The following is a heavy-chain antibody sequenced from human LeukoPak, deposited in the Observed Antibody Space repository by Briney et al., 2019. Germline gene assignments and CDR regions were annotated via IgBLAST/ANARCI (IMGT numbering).Heavy chain of an antibody. CDR1: GGSISSSSYY. Sequence: SETLSLTCTVSGGSISSSSYYWGWIRQPPGKGLEWIGSIYYSGNTYYNPSLRSRVTISVDTSKNQFSLKLSSVTAADTAVYYCARHAHSSGWYYFDYWGQGTLVTVSS. V-gene: IGHV4-39*01. CDR3: ARHAHSSGWYYFDY. D-gene: IGHD6-19*01. CDR2: IYYSGNT. J-gene: IGHJ4*02.